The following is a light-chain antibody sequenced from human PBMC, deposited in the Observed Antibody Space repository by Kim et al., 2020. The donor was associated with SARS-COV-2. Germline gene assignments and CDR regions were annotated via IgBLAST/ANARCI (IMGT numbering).Light chain of an antibody. CDR1: SLRTYY. V-gene: IGLV3-19*01. CDR3: NSRDSSSNHLV. CDR2: GKT. Sequence: ALGQTVRITCQGDSLRTYYASWYQQKPGQAPVLVIYGKTNRPSGIPDRFSGSSSGNTASLTITGAQAEDEADYYCNSRDSSSNHLVFGGGTQLTVL. J-gene: IGLJ3*02.